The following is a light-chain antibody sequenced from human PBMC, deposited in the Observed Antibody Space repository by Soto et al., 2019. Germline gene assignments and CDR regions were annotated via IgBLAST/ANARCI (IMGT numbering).Light chain of an antibody. CDR1: QSVFYNSNNKDY. CDR2: WAS. V-gene: IGKV4-1*01. Sequence: DIVMTQSPDSLAVSLGERATINCKSSQSVFYNSNNKDYLAWYQQKPGQPPKLLIYWASTRESGVPDRFSGSGSGTDFTLTISSLQAEDVAVYYCQQYYSTPHTFGQGTKLEIK. J-gene: IGKJ2*01. CDR3: QQYYSTPHT.